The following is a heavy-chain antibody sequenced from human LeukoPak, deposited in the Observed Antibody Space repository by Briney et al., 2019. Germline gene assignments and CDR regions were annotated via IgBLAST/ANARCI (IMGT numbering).Heavy chain of an antibody. D-gene: IGHD4-17*01. CDR3: AREVGSTVTTMSLHPLDY. CDR1: GYTFTSYY. Sequence: ASVKVSCKASGYTFTSYYMHWVRQAPGQGLEWMGIINPSGGSTSYAQKFQGRVTMTRDTSTSTAYMELRSLRSDDTAVYYCAREVGSTVTTMSLHPLDYWGQGTLVTVSS. J-gene: IGHJ4*02. V-gene: IGHV1-46*01. CDR2: INPSGGST.